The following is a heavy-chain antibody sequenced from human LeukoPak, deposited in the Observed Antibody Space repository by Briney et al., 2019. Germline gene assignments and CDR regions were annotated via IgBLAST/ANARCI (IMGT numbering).Heavy chain of an antibody. CDR3: ARQEGMIAAAGTFGY. J-gene: IGHJ4*02. CDR2: IYPGDSDT. D-gene: IGHD6-13*01. V-gene: IGHV5-51*01. CDR1: GYSFTNYW. Sequence: GEALKISCKGSGYSFTNYWIAWVRQMPGEGLEGTGIIYPGDSDTIYSPSFQGQVTISADKSISTAYLQWSSLKASDTAMYYCARQEGMIAAAGTFGYWGQGTLVTVSS.